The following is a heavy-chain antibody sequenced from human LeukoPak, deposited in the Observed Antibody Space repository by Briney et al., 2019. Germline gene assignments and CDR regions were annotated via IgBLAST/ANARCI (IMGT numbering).Heavy chain of an antibody. CDR3: ARGRVYYYGSGRRDFDY. CDR2: INHSGST. D-gene: IGHD3-10*01. CDR1: GGSFSGYY. Sequence: SETLSLTCAVYGGSFSGYYWGWIRQPPGKGLEWIGEINHSGSTNYNPSLKSRVTIPVDTSKNQFSLKLSPVTAADTAVYYCARGRVYYYGSGRRDFDYWGQGTLVTVSS. V-gene: IGHV4-34*01. J-gene: IGHJ4*02.